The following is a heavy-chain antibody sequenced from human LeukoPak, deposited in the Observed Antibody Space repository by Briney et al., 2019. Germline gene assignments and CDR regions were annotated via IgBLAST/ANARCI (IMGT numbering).Heavy chain of an antibody. CDR2: ISSSSSYI. Sequence: GGSLRLSCAASGFTFRSYSMIWVRQAPGKGLEWVSSISSSSSYIYYADSVKGRFTISRDNAKNSLYLQMNSLRAEDTAVYYCARGPKMARSDWFEPWGQGTLVTASS. CDR1: GFTFRSYS. J-gene: IGHJ5*02. D-gene: IGHD5-24*01. V-gene: IGHV3-21*01. CDR3: ARGPKMARSDWFEP.